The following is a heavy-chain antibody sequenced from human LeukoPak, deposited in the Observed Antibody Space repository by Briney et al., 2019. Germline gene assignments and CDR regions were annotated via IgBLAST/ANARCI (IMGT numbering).Heavy chain of an antibody. D-gene: IGHD1-26*01. J-gene: IGHJ4*02. V-gene: IGHV4-34*01. CDR3: ARGGRQGDY. Sequence: SETLSLTCAVYGGSFSGYYWSWIRQPPGKGLEWIGEINHSGSTNYNPSLKSRVTTSVDTSKNQFSLKLSSVTAADTAVYYCARGGRQGDYWGQGTLVTVSS. CDR2: INHSGST. CDR1: GGSFSGYY.